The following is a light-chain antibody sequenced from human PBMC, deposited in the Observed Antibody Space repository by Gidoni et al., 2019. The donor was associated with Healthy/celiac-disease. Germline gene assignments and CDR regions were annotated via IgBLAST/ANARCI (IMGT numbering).Light chain of an antibody. V-gene: IGKV3D-15*01. CDR2: GAS. Sequence: ELVMTQSPATLSVSPGERATLSCSTSQSVSSNLAWYQQKPGQAPRLLIYGASTRATGIPARFSGSGSGTEFTLTISSLQSEDFAVYYCQQYNNWLPLTFGGGTKVEIK. J-gene: IGKJ4*01. CDR3: QQYNNWLPLT. CDR1: QSVSSN.